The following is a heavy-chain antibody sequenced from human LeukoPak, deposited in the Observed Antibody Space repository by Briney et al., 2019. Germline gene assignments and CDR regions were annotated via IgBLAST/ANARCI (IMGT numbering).Heavy chain of an antibody. CDR3: ARDSYCGGDCFSGFLDY. CDR2: ISSSTTYT. CDR1: GFTFSDYY. J-gene: IGHJ4*02. Sequence: GGSLRLSCAASGFTFSDYYMSWIRQAPGKGLEWISYISSSTTYTNYADSVKGRFTISRDNAKNSLYLQMNSLRDEDTAVYYCARDSYCGGDCFSGFLDYWGQGTLVTVSS. V-gene: IGHV3-11*06. D-gene: IGHD2-21*02.